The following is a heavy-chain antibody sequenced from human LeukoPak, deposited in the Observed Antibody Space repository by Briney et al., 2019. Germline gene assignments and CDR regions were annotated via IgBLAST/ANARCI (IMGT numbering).Heavy chain of an antibody. CDR1: GFTFSSYW. CDR2: INSDGSST. Sequence: GGSLRLSCAASGFTFSSYWMHWVRQAPGKGLVWVSRINSDGSSTSYADSVKGRFTISRDNAKNTLYLQMNSLRAEDTAVYYCASADILTGYLTLDYWGQGTLVTVSS. V-gene: IGHV3-74*01. J-gene: IGHJ4*02. D-gene: IGHD3-9*01. CDR3: ASADILTGYLTLDY.